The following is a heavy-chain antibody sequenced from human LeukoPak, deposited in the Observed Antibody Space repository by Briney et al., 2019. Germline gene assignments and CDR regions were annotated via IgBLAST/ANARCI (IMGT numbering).Heavy chain of an antibody. CDR1: GVSFSGYY. CDR2: INHSGST. Sequence: SETLSLTCAVYGVSFSGYYWSWIRQPPGKGLEWIGEINHSGSTNYNPSLKSRVTISVDTSKNQFSLKLSSVTAADTAVYYCARGKAAAGVYYFDYWGQGTLVTVSS. J-gene: IGHJ4*02. V-gene: IGHV4-34*01. CDR3: ARGKAAAGVYYFDY. D-gene: IGHD6-13*01.